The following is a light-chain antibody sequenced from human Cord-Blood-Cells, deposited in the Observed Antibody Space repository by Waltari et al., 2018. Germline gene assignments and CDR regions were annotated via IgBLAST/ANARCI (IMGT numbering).Light chain of an antibody. V-gene: IGKV4-1*01. CDR2: WAS. J-gene: IGKJ2*01. Sequence: DIVMTQSPDSLAVSLGERATINCKSSQSVLYSSNNKNYLAWYKQKPGQPPKLLIYWASTRESGVPDRVSGSGCGTDFTLTISSLQAEDVAVYYCQQYYSTHTFGQGTKLEIK. CDR3: QQYYSTHT. CDR1: QSVLYSSNNKNY.